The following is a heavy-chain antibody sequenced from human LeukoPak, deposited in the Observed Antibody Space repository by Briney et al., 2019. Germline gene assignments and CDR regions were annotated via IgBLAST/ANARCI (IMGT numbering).Heavy chain of an antibody. D-gene: IGHD3-22*01. J-gene: IGHJ4*02. Sequence: ASVKVSCKASGYTFTSYGISWVRQAPGQGLEWMGWISAYNGNTNYAQKLQGRVTMTTDTSTSTAYMELRSLRSDDTAVYYCARKYYYDSGGYYYAPEDYWGQGTLVTVSS. CDR3: ARKYYYDSGGYYYAPEDY. CDR2: ISAYNGNT. CDR1: GYTFTSYG. V-gene: IGHV1-18*01.